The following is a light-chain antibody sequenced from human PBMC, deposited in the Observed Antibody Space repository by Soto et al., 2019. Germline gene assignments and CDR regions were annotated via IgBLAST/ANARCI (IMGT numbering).Light chain of an antibody. CDR3: QQYGRSGT. CDR1: QTISINY. V-gene: IGKV3-20*01. CDR2: GAS. J-gene: IGKJ1*01. Sequence: VLTQTPCTRSLSLGERGTRSCRASQTISINYLAWYQQRPGQAPRLLIYGASIRATGIPDRFSGSGSGTDFTLTISRLEPEDFAVYYCQQYGRSGTFGQGTKVDIK.